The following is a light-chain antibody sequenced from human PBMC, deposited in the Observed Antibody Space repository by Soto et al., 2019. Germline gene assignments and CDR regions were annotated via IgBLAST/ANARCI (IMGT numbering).Light chain of an antibody. CDR3: QQSYSTPWT. V-gene: IGKV1-39*01. CDR2: GAS. Sequence: DIQMTQSPSSLSASVGDRDIITCRASQSISSYLNWYQHKPGNSPKVLLYGASILQTGVPSRFSGSGSGTDFTLTIRSLQPEDSATYYCQQSYSTPWTFGQGTKVDIK. CDR1: QSISSY. J-gene: IGKJ1*01.